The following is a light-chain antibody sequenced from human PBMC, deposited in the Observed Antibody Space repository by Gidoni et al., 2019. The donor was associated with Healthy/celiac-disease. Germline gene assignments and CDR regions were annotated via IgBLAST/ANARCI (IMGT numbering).Light chain of an antibody. CDR3: SSYTSSNVV. J-gene: IGLJ2*01. V-gene: IGLV2-14*01. CDR2: DVS. Sequence: QSALTQTASVSGSPGPSITISCTGTSSDVGGYNYVSWYQQHPGKAPQLMIYDVSNRPSGVSNRFSGSKSGNTASLTISGLQAEDEADYYCSSYTSSNVVFGGGTKLTVL. CDR1: SSDVGGYNY.